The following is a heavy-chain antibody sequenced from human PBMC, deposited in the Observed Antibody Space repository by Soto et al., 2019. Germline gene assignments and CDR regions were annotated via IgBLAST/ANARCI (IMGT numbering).Heavy chain of an antibody. CDR2: IYYSGST. CDR3: ARGDPLLWFGEKVYYGMDV. J-gene: IGHJ6*02. V-gene: IGHV4-59*01. Sequence: QVQLQESGPGLVKPSETLSLTCTVSGGSISSYYWSWIRQPPGKGLEWIGYIYYSGSTNYNPPLKRRVTISVDTPKNQFSLKLSAVTAADTAVYYCARGDPLLWFGEKVYYGMDVWGQGTTVTVSS. D-gene: IGHD3-10*01. CDR1: GGSISSYY.